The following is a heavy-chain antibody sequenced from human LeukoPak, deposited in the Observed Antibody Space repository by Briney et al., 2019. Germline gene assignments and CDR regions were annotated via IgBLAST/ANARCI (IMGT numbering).Heavy chain of an antibody. Sequence: GGSLRLSCAASGFSFDNHAMIWVRQAAGKGLEWVSVVSGSGDTTYYADSVKGRFTISRDNSKNTLYLQMNSLRAEDTAVYYCAKGRTGYSYGYGIDYWGQGTLVTVSS. CDR3: AKGRTGYSYGYGIDY. CDR1: GFSFDNHA. D-gene: IGHD5-18*01. CDR2: VSGSGDTT. J-gene: IGHJ4*02. V-gene: IGHV3-23*01.